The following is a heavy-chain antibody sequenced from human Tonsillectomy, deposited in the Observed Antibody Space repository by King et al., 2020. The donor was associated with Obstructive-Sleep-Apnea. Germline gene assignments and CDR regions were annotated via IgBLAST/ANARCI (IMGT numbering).Heavy chain of an antibody. CDR3: ARGGGRNYYYGMDV. V-gene: IGHV3-20*04. CDR2: INWNGGIT. D-gene: IGHD1-1*01. CDR1: GITFDDYG. Sequence: EVQLVESGGGVVRPGGSLRLSCAASGITFDDYGMSWVRQAPGKGLEWVSGINWNGGITNYVDSVKGRFTISRDNAKNSLYLQMNSLRAEDTALYYCARGGGRNYYYGMDVWGQGTTVTVSS. J-gene: IGHJ6*02.